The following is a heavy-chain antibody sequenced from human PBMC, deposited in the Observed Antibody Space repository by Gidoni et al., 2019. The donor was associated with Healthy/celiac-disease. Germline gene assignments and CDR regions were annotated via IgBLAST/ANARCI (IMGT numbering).Heavy chain of an antibody. CDR3: ARSPGRWLPFDY. V-gene: IGHV3-33*01. CDR2: IWYDGSNK. J-gene: IGHJ4*02. Sequence: QVQLVESGGGVVQPGRSLRLSCAASGCTFSSYGMHWVRQAPGKGLEWVAVIWYDGSNKYYADSVKGRFTISRDNSKNTLYLQMNSLRAEDTAVYYCARSPGRWLPFDYWGQGTLVTVSS. CDR1: GCTFSSYG. D-gene: IGHD3-10*01.